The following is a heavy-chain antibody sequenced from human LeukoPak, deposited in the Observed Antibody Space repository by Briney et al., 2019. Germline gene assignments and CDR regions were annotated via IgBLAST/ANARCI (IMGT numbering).Heavy chain of an antibody. Sequence: GGSLRLSCVVSGFTFTSYGVHWVRQAPGKGLEWVAFIRHDGSYKDYADSVKGRFTISRDNSKNTLYLQMNSLRAEDTAVYYCAKNLGATGWYFDYWGQGTLVTVSS. CDR1: GFTFTSYG. CDR3: AKNLGATGWYFDY. J-gene: IGHJ4*02. CDR2: IRHDGSYK. V-gene: IGHV3-30*02. D-gene: IGHD1-26*01.